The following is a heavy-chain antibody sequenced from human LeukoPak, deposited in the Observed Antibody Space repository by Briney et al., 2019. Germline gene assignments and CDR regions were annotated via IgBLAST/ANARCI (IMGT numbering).Heavy chain of an antibody. D-gene: IGHD1-26*01. CDR1: GGSMSSNY. CDR3: ARPFSGSYSDAFDL. V-gene: IGHV4-59*08. CDR2: IYNSGTIYYSGST. J-gene: IGHJ3*01. Sequence: SETLSLTCTVSGGSMSSNYWSWIRQPPGKGLEWIGYIYNSGTIYYSGSTNYNPSLLSRVTISVDTSKNQFSLKLRSVTAADTAVYYCARPFSGSYSDAFDLWGQGTIVTVSS.